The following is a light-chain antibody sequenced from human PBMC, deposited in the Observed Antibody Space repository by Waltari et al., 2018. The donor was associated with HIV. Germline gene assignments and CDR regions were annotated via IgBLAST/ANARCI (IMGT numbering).Light chain of an antibody. Sequence: QSVLTQPPSAYGTPGQRVTISWSGSSSNIGSNYVYWYQQLPGTAPKLLIYRNNQRPSGVPDLFSGSKSGTSASLAISGLRSEDEADYYCAAWDDSLSGFWVFGGGTKLTVL. J-gene: IGLJ3*02. CDR3: AAWDDSLSGFWV. CDR1: SSNIGSNY. V-gene: IGLV1-47*01. CDR2: RNN.